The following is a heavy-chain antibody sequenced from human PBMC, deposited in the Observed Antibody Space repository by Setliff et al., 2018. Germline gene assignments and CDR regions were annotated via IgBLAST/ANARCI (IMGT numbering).Heavy chain of an antibody. V-gene: IGHV4-34*01. CDR1: GGSFNSYY. D-gene: IGHD3-22*01. CDR2: INQSGST. Sequence: SETLSLTCAVYGGSFNSYYWSWIRQPPGKGLEWIGEINQSGSTNYNPSLKSRVTMSVDTSKNQFSLKLSSVTAADTAVYYCARGLSYYDSSGYLLAPYALYIWGQGTMVTVSS. J-gene: IGHJ3*02. CDR3: ARGLSYYDSSGYLLAPYALYI.